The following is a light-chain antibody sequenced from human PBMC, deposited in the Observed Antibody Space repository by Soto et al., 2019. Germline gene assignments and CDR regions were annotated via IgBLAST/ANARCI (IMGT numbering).Light chain of an antibody. Sequence: DIQMTQSPSSLSASVGDRVTITCRASQSISSYLNWYQQKPVKAPKLLIYAASSLQSGVPSRFSGSGSGTDFTLTISSLQPEDFAAYDCQQSYSTPPSTFGQGTKVEIK. V-gene: IGKV1-39*01. CDR3: QQSYSTPPST. CDR1: QSISSY. CDR2: AAS. J-gene: IGKJ1*01.